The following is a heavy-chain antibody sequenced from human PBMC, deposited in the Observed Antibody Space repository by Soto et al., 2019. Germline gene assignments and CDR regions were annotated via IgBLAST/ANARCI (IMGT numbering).Heavy chain of an antibody. CDR3: AKRTVPKSMHV. J-gene: IGHJ6*02. D-gene: IGHD4-17*01. CDR1: GFTFSSYG. V-gene: IGHV3-30*18. CDR2: ISYDGSNK. Sequence: QVQLVESGGGVVQPGRSLRLSCAASGFTFSSYGMHWVRQAPGKGLEWVAVISYDGSNKYYADSVKGRFTISRANSKNTRYLQMNSLRAEDTAVYYSAKRTVPKSMHVGSQGNKVTVSS.